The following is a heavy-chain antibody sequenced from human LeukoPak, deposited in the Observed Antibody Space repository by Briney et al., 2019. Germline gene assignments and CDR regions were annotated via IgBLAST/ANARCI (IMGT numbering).Heavy chain of an antibody. CDR2: INPSGGST. D-gene: IGHD7-27*01. J-gene: IGHJ4*02. CDR1: GYTFTSYY. Sequence: ASVKVSCKASGYTFTSYYMHWVRQAPGQGLEWMGIINPSGGSTSYAQKFQGRVTMTRDMSTSTVYMGLSSLRSEDTAVYYCARRNWGMYYFDYWGQGTLVTVSS. V-gene: IGHV1-46*01. CDR3: ARRNWGMYYFDY.